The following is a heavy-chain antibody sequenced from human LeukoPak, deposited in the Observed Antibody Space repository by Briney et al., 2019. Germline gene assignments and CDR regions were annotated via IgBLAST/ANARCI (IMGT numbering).Heavy chain of an antibody. Sequence: GGSLRLSCAASGFTFSDYYMSWIRQAPGKGLEWVSYISSSGSTIYYADSVKGRFTISRDNAKNSLYLQMNSLRAEDTAVYYCARVEIQLWLGYYYYYMDVWGKGTTVTVSS. V-gene: IGHV3-11*04. D-gene: IGHD5-18*01. CDR2: ISSSGSTI. J-gene: IGHJ6*03. CDR3: ARVEIQLWLGYYYYYMDV. CDR1: GFTFSDYY.